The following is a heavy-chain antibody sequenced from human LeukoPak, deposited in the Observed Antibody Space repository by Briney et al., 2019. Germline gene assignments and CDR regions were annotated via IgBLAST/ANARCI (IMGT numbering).Heavy chain of an antibody. Sequence: GKSLRLSCAVSGFTFSRYTMHWVRQAPGKGLEWVAVISYDGSNKYYADSVKGRFTISRDNSENTLYLQMHSLRGEYTALYYCARPAGTYDYSYGMDVWGQGTTVTVSS. CDR2: ISYDGSNK. J-gene: IGHJ6*02. D-gene: IGHD6-19*01. V-gene: IGHV3-30-3*01. CDR3: ARPAGTYDYSYGMDV. CDR1: GFTFSRYT.